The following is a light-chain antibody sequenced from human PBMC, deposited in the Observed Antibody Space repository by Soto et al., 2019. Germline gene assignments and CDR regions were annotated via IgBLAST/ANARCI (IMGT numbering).Light chain of an antibody. J-gene: IGKJ5*01. CDR1: QSVGYN. CDR2: GAS. V-gene: IGKV3-20*01. CDR3: QHYGASPIT. Sequence: EIVLTQNQGILSWSPGERAPPSCGASQSVGYNMAWYQQKPGQPPKLLIFGASNRATDIPARFSGGGSGTDFTLTISRLEPDDFALYYCQHYGASPITFGQGTRLEIK.